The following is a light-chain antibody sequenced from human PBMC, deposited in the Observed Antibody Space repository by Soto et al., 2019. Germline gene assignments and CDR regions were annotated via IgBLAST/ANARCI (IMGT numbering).Light chain of an antibody. Sequence: VSTYSAVHLPLSTGRRATLSSTAGHELTSNLLAWYQQKPGQAPRLLIYEASNWTSGVPYRFSGGGSGTDFTLTISRLQPDDFAVYFCQHYNTYPETFGQGTKVDTK. V-gene: IGKV3-20*01. J-gene: IGKJ1*01. CDR2: EAS. CDR1: HELTSNL. CDR3: QHYNTYPET.